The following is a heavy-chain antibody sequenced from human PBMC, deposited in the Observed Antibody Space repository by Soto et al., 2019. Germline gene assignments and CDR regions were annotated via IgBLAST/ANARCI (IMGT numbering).Heavy chain of an antibody. D-gene: IGHD1-7*01. J-gene: IGHJ5*02. V-gene: IGHV4-59*08. Sequence: SETLSLTCTVSGGSINSYYWSWIRQPPGKGLEWIGYIYYSGSTNYNPSLKSRITISADTSKNQFSLKLSSVTAADTAVYYCARHISSGTNIAAIRSFDPWGQGTLVPVSS. CDR2: IYYSGST. CDR1: GGSINSYY. CDR3: ARHISSGTNIAAIRSFDP.